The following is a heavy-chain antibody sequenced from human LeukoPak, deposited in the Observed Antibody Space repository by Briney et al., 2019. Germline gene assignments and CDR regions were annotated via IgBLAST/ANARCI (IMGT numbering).Heavy chain of an antibody. CDR1: GFTFSSYG. Sequence: PGGSLRLSCAASGFTFSSYGMHWVRQAPGKGLEWVAFIRYDGSNKYYADSVKGRFTISRDNSKNTLYLQMNSLRAEDTAVYYCARATQMTTVVTGSDYWGQGTLVTVSS. CDR2: IRYDGSNK. J-gene: IGHJ4*02. CDR3: ARATQMTTVVTGSDY. D-gene: IGHD4-23*01. V-gene: IGHV3-30*02.